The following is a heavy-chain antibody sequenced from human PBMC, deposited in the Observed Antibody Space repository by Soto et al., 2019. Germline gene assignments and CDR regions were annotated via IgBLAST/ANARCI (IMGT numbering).Heavy chain of an antibody. CDR3: AGRVGATNYGMDV. CDR1: ALPVSSNY. Sequence: PGGSLRLSCAASALPVSSNYMNWVRQAPGKGLECVSTIYSGGRTYYADSVKGRFTISRDNSKNTLYLQMNNLRAEDTAVYYCAGRVGATNYGMDVWGQGTTVTVS. D-gene: IGHD1-26*01. J-gene: IGHJ6*02. V-gene: IGHV3-53*01. CDR2: IYSGGRT.